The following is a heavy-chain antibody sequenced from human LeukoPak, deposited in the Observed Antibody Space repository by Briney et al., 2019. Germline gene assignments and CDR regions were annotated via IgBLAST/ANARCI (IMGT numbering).Heavy chain of an antibody. V-gene: IGHV3-23*01. Sequence: EGSLRLSCSAAGFSFASYGMSWVRQAPGKGLEWLSYISADSLITEYADSVKGRFTISRDNSKNTLYLQMNSLRAEDTAVYYCARGSGSWALDIWGQGTMVTVSS. CDR2: ISADSLIT. J-gene: IGHJ3*02. D-gene: IGHD3-10*01. CDR1: GFSFASYG. CDR3: ARGSGSWALDI.